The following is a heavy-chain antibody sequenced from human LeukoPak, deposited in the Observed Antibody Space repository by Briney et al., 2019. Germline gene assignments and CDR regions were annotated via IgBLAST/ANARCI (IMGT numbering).Heavy chain of an antibody. V-gene: IGHV4-39*01. D-gene: IGHD2-21*01. CDR3: AGIQLRWNSWPWPNAFDI. CDR2: VYYSGST. CDR1: GDSISSSNYY. J-gene: IGHJ3*02. Sequence: SETLSLTCTVSGDSISSSNYYWDWIRQPPGKGLEWIGSVYYSGSTYYNPSLKSRVSISVDTSKNQFSLNLRSVTAADSAVYYCAGIQLRWNSWPWPNAFDIWGQGTLVTVSS.